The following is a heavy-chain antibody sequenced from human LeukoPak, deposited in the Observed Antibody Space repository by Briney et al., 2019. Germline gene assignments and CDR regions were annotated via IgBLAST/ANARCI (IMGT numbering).Heavy chain of an antibody. Sequence: ASVKVSCKVSGYTLTELSMHWVRQAPGKGLEWMGGFDPEDGETIYAQKFQGRVTMTEDTSTDTAYMELSSLRSEDAAVYYCATATSATSGPGAFDIWGQGTMVTVSS. J-gene: IGHJ3*02. CDR2: FDPEDGET. V-gene: IGHV1-24*01. D-gene: IGHD1-14*01. CDR1: GYTLTELS. CDR3: ATATSATSGPGAFDI.